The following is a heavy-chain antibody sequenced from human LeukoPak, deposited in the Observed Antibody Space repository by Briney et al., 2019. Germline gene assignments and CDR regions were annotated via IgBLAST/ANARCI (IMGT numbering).Heavy chain of an antibody. J-gene: IGHJ4*02. Sequence: SETLSLTCTVSGDSISSGDYYWSWIRQPAGKGLEWIGRISSSGSTNYNPSLKSRVTISVDTSKNQFSLKLSSVTAADTAVYYCASRGDPPGYPFDYWGQGTLVTVSS. V-gene: IGHV4-61*02. CDR3: ASRGDPPGYPFDY. D-gene: IGHD2-21*01. CDR1: GDSISSGDYY. CDR2: ISSSGST.